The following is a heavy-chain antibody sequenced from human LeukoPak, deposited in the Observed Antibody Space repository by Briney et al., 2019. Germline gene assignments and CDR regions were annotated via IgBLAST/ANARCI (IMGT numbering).Heavy chain of an antibody. V-gene: IGHV3-21*01. Sequence: GGSLRLSCAASGFTFSSYSMHWVRQAPGRGLEWVSSISSRSSYIYYADSVKGRFTISRDNAKNSLYLQMNSLRAEGTAVYYCAKERKLLPFDCWGQGTLVTVSS. CDR3: AKERKLLPFDC. J-gene: IGHJ4*02. D-gene: IGHD4-23*01. CDR1: GFTFSSYS. CDR2: ISSRSSYI.